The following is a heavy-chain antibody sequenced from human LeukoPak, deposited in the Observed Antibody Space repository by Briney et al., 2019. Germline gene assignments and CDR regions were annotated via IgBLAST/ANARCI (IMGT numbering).Heavy chain of an antibody. CDR3: VNDVCTRMGDAFDS. J-gene: IGHJ4*02. CDR1: GFAFRTYA. D-gene: IGHD3-16*01. Sequence: SGGSQTLACAASGFAFRTYAMPWVRHATERGLEWVTAISGRGGSTYYADSAKGRFTISRDNTKNTLYVQMNRLRAEDTVIYYCVNDVCTRMGDAFDSWGQGALVTVSS. V-gene: IGHV3-23*01. CDR2: ISGRGGST.